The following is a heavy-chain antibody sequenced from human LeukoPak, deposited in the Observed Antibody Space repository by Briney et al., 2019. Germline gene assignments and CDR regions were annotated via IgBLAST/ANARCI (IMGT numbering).Heavy chain of an antibody. V-gene: IGHV3-23*01. CDR2: ISESDITT. Sequence: GGSLRLSCAASGFTLSSYAMTWVRQAPGKGLEWVSTISESDITTYYADSVKGRFTISRDNSKNTLYLQMNSLRAEDTALYYCARGQVRYEAWGQGTLVTVSS. J-gene: IGHJ5*02. CDR1: GFTLSSYA. D-gene: IGHD3-16*01. CDR3: ARGQVRYEA.